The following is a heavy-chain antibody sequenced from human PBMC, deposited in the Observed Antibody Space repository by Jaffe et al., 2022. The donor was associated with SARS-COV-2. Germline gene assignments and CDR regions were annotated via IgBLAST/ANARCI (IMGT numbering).Heavy chain of an antibody. J-gene: IGHJ3*02. CDR1: GGSISDNNYY. Sequence: QLQLQESGPGLVKPSETLSLTCTVSGGSISDNNYYWGWIRQPPGKGLEWFGHIHYSGSTSFNPSLKSRVTISVDTSSNQLSLKLSSATAADTAVYYCARWGRVSGTNPDKAYDIWGQGTTVTVSS. V-gene: IGHV4-39*01. D-gene: IGHD1-26*01. CDR3: ARWGRVSGTNPDKAYDI. CDR2: IHYSGST.